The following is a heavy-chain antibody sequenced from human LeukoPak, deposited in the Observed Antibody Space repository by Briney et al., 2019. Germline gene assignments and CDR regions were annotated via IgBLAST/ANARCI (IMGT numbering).Heavy chain of an antibody. CDR3: ARDPRAVAGTSDAFDI. V-gene: IGHV3-66*01. CDR1: GFTVSSNY. CDR2: IYSGGST. D-gene: IGHD6-19*01. Sequence: PGGSLRLSCAASGFTVSSNYMSWVRQAPGKGLEWVSVIYSGGSTYYADSVKGRFTISRDNSKNTLYLLMNSLRAEDTAVYYCARDPRAVAGTSDAFDIWGQGTMVTVSS. J-gene: IGHJ3*02.